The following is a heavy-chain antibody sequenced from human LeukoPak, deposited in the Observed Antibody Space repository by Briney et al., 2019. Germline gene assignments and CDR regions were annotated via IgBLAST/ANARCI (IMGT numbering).Heavy chain of an antibody. CDR2: INHSGST. CDR3: ARVGDYGGERNAFDI. D-gene: IGHD4-23*01. V-gene: IGHV4-34*01. Sequence: SETLSLTCAVYGGSFSGYYWSWIRQPPGKGLEWIGEINHSGSTNYNPSLKSRVTISVDTSKNQFSLKLSSVTAADTAVYYCARVGDYGGERNAFDIWGQGTMVTVSS. CDR1: GGSFSGYY. J-gene: IGHJ3*02.